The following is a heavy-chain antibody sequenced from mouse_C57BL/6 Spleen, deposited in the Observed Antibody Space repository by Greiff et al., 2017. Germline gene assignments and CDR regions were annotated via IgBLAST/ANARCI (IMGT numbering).Heavy chain of an antibody. J-gene: IGHJ2*01. CDR1: GYAFSSYW. CDR2: IYPGDGDT. Sequence: VQLVESGAELVKPGASVKISCKASGYAFSSYWMNWVKQRPGKGLEWIGQIYPGDGDTNYNGKFKGKATLTADKSSSTAYMQLSSLTSEDSAVYFCARSGSLFITTVVAPFDYWGQGTTLTVSS. D-gene: IGHD1-1*01. V-gene: IGHV1-80*01. CDR3: ARSGSLFITTVVAPFDY.